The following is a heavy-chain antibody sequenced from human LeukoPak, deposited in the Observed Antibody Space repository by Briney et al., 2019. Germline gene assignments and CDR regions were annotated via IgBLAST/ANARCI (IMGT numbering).Heavy chain of an antibody. V-gene: IGHV1-2*02. D-gene: IGHD2-2*02. CDR3: ASQITAAIAEYFQH. CDR1: GHTFTGYY. J-gene: IGHJ1*01. CDR2: INPNSGGT. Sequence: ASVKVSCKASGHTFTGYYMHWVRQAPGQGLEWMGWINPNSGGTNYAQKFQGRVTMTRDTSISTAYMELSRLRSDDTAVYYCASQITAAIAEYFQHWGQGTLVTVSS.